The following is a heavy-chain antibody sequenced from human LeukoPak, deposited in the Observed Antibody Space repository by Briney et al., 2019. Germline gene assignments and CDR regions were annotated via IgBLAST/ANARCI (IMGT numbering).Heavy chain of an antibody. D-gene: IGHD6-13*01. CDR2: IYYSGST. V-gene: IGHV4-31*03. J-gene: IGHJ4*02. CDR3: ARVVAAAGNHIDY. CDR1: GGSISSGGYY. Sequence: SEALSLTCTVSGGSISSGGYYWSWIRQHPGKGLEWIGYIYYSGSTYYNPSLKSRVTISVDTSKNQFSLKLSSVTAADTAVYYCARVVAAAGNHIDYWGQGTLVTVSS.